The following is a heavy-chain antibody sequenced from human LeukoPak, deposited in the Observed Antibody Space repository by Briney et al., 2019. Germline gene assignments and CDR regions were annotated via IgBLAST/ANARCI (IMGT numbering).Heavy chain of an antibody. CDR3: ARGPYGTGYFDF. Sequence: SETLSLTCSVSGDSISSGASYWAWFRQPAGKGLEWVGRFHGTKSDYNPSLESRLTISPDSSKNQLSLRVMSVTAADTAMYFCARGPYGTGYFDFWGPGMIAIVSS. V-gene: IGHV4-61*02. D-gene: IGHD3-10*01. CDR1: GDSISSGASY. J-gene: IGHJ4*02. CDR2: FHGTKS.